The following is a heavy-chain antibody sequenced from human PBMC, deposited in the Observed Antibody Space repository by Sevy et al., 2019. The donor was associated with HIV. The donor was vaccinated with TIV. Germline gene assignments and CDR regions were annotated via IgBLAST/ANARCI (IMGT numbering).Heavy chain of an antibody. CDR3: ARQYYGSGAYYNSFCDN. CDR2: IYPGDSDT. Sequence: GESLMISCQGSGYRFTTYWIGWVRQMPGKGLEWMGIIYPGDSDTRYSPSFQGQVTISADKSISTAYLQWSSLKASDTAMYFCARQYYGSGAYYNSFCDNWGQGTLVTVSS. J-gene: IGHJ4*02. V-gene: IGHV5-51*01. CDR1: GYRFTTYW. D-gene: IGHD3-10*01.